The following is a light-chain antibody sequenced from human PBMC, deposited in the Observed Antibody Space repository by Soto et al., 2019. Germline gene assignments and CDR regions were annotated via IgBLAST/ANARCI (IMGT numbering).Light chain of an antibody. CDR1: QSISNY. CDR3: QQRSAAVT. V-gene: IGKV3-11*01. CDR2: DAS. J-gene: IGKJ5*01. Sequence: EIVLTQSPATLSVSPGERATLSCRASQSISNYLAWYQHKPGQAPRLLIYDASNRATATPPRFSGSGSGTDFTLTISSLEPEDFAVYYCQQRSAAVTFGQGTRLEIK.